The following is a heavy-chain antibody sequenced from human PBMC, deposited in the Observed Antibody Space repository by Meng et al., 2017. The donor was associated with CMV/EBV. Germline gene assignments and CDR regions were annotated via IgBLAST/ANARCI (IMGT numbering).Heavy chain of an antibody. CDR3: ARIHSNYGPYGMDV. D-gene: IGHD4-11*01. V-gene: IGHV2-70*20. CDR2: IDWDDDK. J-gene: IGHJ6*02. CDR1: VFSLSTSGMC. Sequence: SGPTLVKPTQTLTLTCTFFVFSLSTSGMCVSWVRQPPGKALEWLALIDWDDDKYYSTSLKTRLTISKDTSKNQLVLTMTNMDPVDTPTYYCARIHSNYGPYGMDVWGQGTTVTVSS.